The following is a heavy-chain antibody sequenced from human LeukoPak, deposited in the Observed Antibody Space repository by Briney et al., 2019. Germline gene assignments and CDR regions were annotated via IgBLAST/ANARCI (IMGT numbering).Heavy chain of an antibody. CDR1: GFTFSSYW. Sequence: GGSLRLSCAASGFTFSSYWMHWVRQTPGKGLVWVSRINIDGSTTSYAASVKGRFTISRDNAKNTLYLQMSSLRAEDTAVYYCARARDYGDYVNWFDPWGQGTLVTVSS. CDR3: ARARDYGDYVNWFDP. CDR2: INIDGSTT. D-gene: IGHD4-17*01. V-gene: IGHV3-74*01. J-gene: IGHJ5*02.